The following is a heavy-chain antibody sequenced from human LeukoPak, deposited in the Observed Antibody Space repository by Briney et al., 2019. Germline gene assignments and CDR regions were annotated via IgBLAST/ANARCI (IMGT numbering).Heavy chain of an antibody. V-gene: IGHV1-8*01. Sequence: ASVKVSCKASGYTFTSYDINWVRQATGQGLEWMGWMNPNSGNTGYAQKFQGRVTMTRNTSISTAYMELSSLRSEDTAVYYCARDKAVTTEVTQYFQHWGQGTLVTVSS. CDR2: MNPNSGNT. CDR3: ARDKAVTTEVTQYFQH. D-gene: IGHD4-11*01. J-gene: IGHJ1*01. CDR1: GYTFTSYD.